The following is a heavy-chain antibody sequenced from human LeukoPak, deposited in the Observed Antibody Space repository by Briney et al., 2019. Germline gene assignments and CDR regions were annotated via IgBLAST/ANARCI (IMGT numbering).Heavy chain of an antibody. CDR1: GFTFSGSA. J-gene: IGHJ6*03. CDR2: IRSKANSYAT. Sequence: PGGSLRLSCAASGFTFSGSAMHWVRQASGKGLEWVGRIRSKANSYATAYAASVKGRFTISRDDSKNTAYLQMNSLKTEDTAVYYCTRHRLDGDNQNYYYYYMDVWGKGTTVTISS. D-gene: IGHD5-24*01. V-gene: IGHV3-73*01. CDR3: TRHRLDGDNQNYYYYYMDV.